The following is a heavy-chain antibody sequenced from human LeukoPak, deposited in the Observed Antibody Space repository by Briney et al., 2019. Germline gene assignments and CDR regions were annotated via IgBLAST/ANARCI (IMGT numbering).Heavy chain of an antibody. CDR3: ARDQGLAAAGVFDS. D-gene: IGHD6-13*01. CDR1: GGTFSNFA. J-gene: IGHJ4*02. Sequence: SVKVSCKASGGTFSNFAISWVRQAPGQGLEWMGRIMPILDIVNLAQMFQGRVTITADKSTATAYMELNSLRSDDTAVYYCARDQGLAAAGVFDSWGQGTLVTVSS. V-gene: IGHV1-69*04. CDR2: IMPILDIV.